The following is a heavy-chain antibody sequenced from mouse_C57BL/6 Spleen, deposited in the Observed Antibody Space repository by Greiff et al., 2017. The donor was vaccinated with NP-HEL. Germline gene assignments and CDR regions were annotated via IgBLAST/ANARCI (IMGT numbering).Heavy chain of an antibody. D-gene: IGHD2-4*01. V-gene: IGHV1-7*01. Sequence: QVQLQQSGAELAKPGASVKLSCKASGYTFTSYWMHWVKQRPGRGLDWIGSINPRGGYTKSTRKFKDKATVTADKSSSTAYMQLSSLTYEDSAVYYCAREGDYDGVYAMDYWGQGTSVTVSS. CDR3: AREGDYDGVYAMDY. J-gene: IGHJ4*01. CDR1: GYTFTSYW. CDR2: INPRGGYT.